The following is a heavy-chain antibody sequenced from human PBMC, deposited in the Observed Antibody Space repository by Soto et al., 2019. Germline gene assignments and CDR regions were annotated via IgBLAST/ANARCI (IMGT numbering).Heavy chain of an antibody. J-gene: IGHJ4*02. CDR3: ARRTHGSVDY. D-gene: IGHD2-15*01. CDR2: IYPTDSDT. V-gene: IGHV5-51*01. CDR1: GYSFSNYW. Sequence: PGESLKISCKGSGYSFSNYWIAWVRQMPGKGLEWMGIIYPTDSDTRYSPSFQGQVTISADKSINIAYLQWNSLKASDTAMYYCARRTHGSVDYWGQGTLVTVSS.